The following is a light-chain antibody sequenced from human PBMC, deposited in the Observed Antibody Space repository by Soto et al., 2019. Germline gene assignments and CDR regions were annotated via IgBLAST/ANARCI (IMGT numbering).Light chain of an antibody. V-gene: IGLV2-14*01. J-gene: IGLJ1*01. CDR3: SSYASSSTLV. CDR1: GSDVGGYDY. CDR2: YVS. Sequence: QSVLTQPASVSGSPGQSITISCTGTGSDVGGYDYVSWYQQYPGKAPKLMIYYVSDRPSGVSDRFSGSKSGNTASLTISGLQAEDEADYYCSSYASSSTLVFGTGTKVTVL.